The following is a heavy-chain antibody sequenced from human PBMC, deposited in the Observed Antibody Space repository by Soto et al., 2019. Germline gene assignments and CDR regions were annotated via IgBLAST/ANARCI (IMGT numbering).Heavy chain of an antibody. V-gene: IGHV4-59*08. CDR2: IYYSGST. CDR3: ASAGYCSSTSCLYYFDY. D-gene: IGHD2-2*01. Sequence: SETLSLTCTVSGGSISSYYWSWIRQPPGKGLEWIGYIYYSGSTNYNPSLKSRVTIPVDTSKNQFSLKLSSVTAADTAVYYCASAGYCSSTSCLYYFDYWGQGTLVTVSS. J-gene: IGHJ4*02. CDR1: GGSISSYY.